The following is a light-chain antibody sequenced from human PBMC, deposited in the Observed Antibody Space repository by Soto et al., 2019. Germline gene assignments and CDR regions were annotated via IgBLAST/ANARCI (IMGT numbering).Light chain of an antibody. CDR1: SSNIGAGYD. Sequence: QSVLRQPPSVSGAPGQRVTISCTGSSSNIGAGYDVYWYQQLPGTAPKLLIYGNSNRPSGVPDRFSGSKSVTSASLAITGLQAEDEADYYCQSYDSSLSGYVFGTGTKVTVL. CDR3: QSYDSSLSGYV. CDR2: GNS. V-gene: IGLV1-40*01. J-gene: IGLJ1*01.